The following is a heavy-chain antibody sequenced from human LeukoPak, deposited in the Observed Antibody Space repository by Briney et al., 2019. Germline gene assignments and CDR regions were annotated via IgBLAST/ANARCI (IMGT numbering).Heavy chain of an antibody. J-gene: IGHJ3*02. CDR2: ISSSSSYI. Sequence: PGGSLRLSCAASGFTFSSYSMNWVRQAPGKGLEWVSSISSSSSYIYYADSVKGRFTISRDNAKNSLYLQMNSLRAEDTAVYYCARVTPVQLERLLGDAFDIWGQGTMVTVSS. V-gene: IGHV3-21*01. CDR3: ARVTPVQLERLLGDAFDI. D-gene: IGHD1-1*01. CDR1: GFTFSSYS.